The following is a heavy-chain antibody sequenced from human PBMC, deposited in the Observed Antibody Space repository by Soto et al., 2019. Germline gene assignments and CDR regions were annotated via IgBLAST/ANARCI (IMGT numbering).Heavy chain of an antibody. D-gene: IGHD2-2*01. CDR1: GYTFTNYA. CDR3: ARAGDDCSAANCYVIDY. V-gene: IGHV1-3*04. J-gene: IGHJ4*02. Sequence: ASVKVSCKASGYTFTNYAMHWVRQAPGQRLEWMGWINTGKGNTKYSQKFQGRVTITRDTSASTAYMELSSLRSEDTAMYYCARAGDDCSAANCYVIDYWGQGTLVTVSS. CDR2: INTGKGNT.